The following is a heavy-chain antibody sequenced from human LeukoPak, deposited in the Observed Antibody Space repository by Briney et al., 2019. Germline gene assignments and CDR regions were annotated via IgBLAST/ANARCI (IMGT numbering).Heavy chain of an antibody. D-gene: IGHD3-10*01. CDR2: ISSSGSTI. CDR1: GFTFSSYE. J-gene: IGHJ4*02. Sequence: GGSLRLSCAASGFTFSSYEMNWVRQAPGKGLEWVSYISSSGSTIYYADSVKGRFTISRDNAKRLLYLQMNSLRAEDTAVYYCAKGAGKLWFGESDWGQGTLVTVSS. CDR3: AKGAGKLWFGESD. V-gene: IGHV3-48*03.